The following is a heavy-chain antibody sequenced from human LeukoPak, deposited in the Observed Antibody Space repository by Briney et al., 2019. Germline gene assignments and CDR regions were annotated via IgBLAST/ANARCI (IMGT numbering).Heavy chain of an antibody. CDR2: IRYDGSNK. V-gene: IGHV3-30*02. Sequence: AGGSLRLSCAASGFTFSSYGMHWVRQAPGKGLEWVAFIRYDGSNKYYADSVKGRFTISRDNSKNTLYLQMNSLRAEDTAVYYCAKDGVAVVVPADYFDYWGQGTLVTVSS. CDR3: AKDGVAVVVPADYFDY. D-gene: IGHD2-2*01. CDR1: GFTFSSYG. J-gene: IGHJ4*02.